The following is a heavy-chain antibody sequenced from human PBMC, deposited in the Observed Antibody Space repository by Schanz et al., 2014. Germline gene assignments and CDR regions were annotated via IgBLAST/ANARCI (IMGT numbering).Heavy chain of an antibody. V-gene: IGHV3-15*01. CDR1: GFTFSSYS. CDR2: IKSKTDGETT. D-gene: IGHD6-13*01. Sequence: EVQLVESGGGLVQPGGSLRLSCTASGFTFSSYSMSWVRQAPGKGLEWLGGIKSKTDGETTDYAAPVKGRFSISRDDSQSTLYLQMNSLKIEDTAVYYCATASSPVREAGAGSSFHLWGQGTLVTVSS. CDR3: ATASSPVREAGAGSSFHL. J-gene: IGHJ5*02.